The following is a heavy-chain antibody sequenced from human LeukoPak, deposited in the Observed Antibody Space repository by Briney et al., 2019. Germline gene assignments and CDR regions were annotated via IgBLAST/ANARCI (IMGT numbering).Heavy chain of an antibody. J-gene: IGHJ3*01. CDR2: IKEDGSEK. CDR3: ARDKASGSSYGSSFHF. V-gene: IGHV3-7*01. Sequence: GGSLRPSCAASGFTFNNYWMTWVRQGPGKGLEWVAQIKEDGSEKYYVDSVRGRFTISRDNAKNSLYLQMNSLRVEDTALYYCARDKASGSSYGSSFHFWGQGTMVTVSS. D-gene: IGHD1-26*01. CDR1: GFTFNNYW.